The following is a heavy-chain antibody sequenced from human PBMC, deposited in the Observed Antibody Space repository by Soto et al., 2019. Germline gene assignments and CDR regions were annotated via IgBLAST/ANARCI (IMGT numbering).Heavy chain of an antibody. V-gene: IGHV3-33*01. CDR3: ARDYYDSSGYWTPYYYYYGMDV. CDR2: IWYDGSNK. Sequence: QAGGSLRLSCAASGFTFSSYGMHWVRQAPGKGLEWVAVIWYDGSNKYYADSVKGRFTISRDNSKNTLYLQMNSLRAEDTAVYYCARDYYDSSGYWTPYYYYYGMDVWGQGTTVTVSS. CDR1: GFTFSSYG. D-gene: IGHD3-22*01. J-gene: IGHJ6*02.